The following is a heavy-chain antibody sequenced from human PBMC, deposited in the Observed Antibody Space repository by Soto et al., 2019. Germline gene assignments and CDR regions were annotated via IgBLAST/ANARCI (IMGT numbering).Heavy chain of an antibody. D-gene: IGHD6-19*01. CDR1: GFTFSSYG. V-gene: IGHV3-33*01. CDR2: IWYDGSNK. CDR3: ARERAVAGTFDY. Sequence: GGSLRLSCAASGFTFSSYGMHWVRQAPGKGLEWVAVIWYDGSNKYYADSVKGRFTISRDNSKNTLYLQMNSLRAEDTAVYYCARERAVAGTFDYWGQGTLVTVSS. J-gene: IGHJ4*02.